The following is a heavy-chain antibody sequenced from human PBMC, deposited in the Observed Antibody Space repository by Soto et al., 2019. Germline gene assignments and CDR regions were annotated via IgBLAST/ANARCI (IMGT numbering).Heavy chain of an antibody. J-gene: IGHJ3*02. D-gene: IGHD3-3*01. CDR1: GYTFTSYA. CDR2: INAGNGNT. CDR3: AREAFWSGYSQEHDAFDI. V-gene: IGHV1-3*01. Sequence: ASVKVSCKASGYTFTSYAMHWVRQAPGQRLEWIGWINAGNGNTKYSQKFQGRVTITRDTSASTAYMELSSLRSEDTAVYYCAREAFWSGYSQEHDAFDIWGQGTMVTVSS.